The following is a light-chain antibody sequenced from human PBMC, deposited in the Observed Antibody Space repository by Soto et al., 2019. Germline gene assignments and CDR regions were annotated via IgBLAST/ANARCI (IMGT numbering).Light chain of an antibody. J-gene: IGLJ2*01. CDR2: SNN. V-gene: IGLV1-47*02. CDR1: SSNIGNNY. CDR3: AAWDDSLNMV. Sequence: QSVLTQPPSASGTPGQRVTTSCSGSSSNIGNNYVYWYQHLPGTAPKLLIYSNNQRPSGVPDRFSASKSGSSASLAISGLRSEDEADYYCAAWDDSLNMVFGGGTKLTVL.